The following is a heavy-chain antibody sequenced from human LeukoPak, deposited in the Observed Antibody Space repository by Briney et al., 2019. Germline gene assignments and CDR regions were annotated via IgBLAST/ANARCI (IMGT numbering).Heavy chain of an antibody. CDR3: ARVYYYDSSGHNWFDT. J-gene: IGHJ5*02. D-gene: IGHD3-22*01. CDR1: GYTFNTYG. Sequence: GASVKVSCKASGYTFNTYGISWVRQAPGKGLEWMGWISTYKGHTNYAQNLQGRVTMTTDTSTSTGYMELRSLKSDDTAVYYCARVYYYDSSGHNWFDTWGQGTLVTVSS. CDR2: ISTYKGHT. V-gene: IGHV1-18*01.